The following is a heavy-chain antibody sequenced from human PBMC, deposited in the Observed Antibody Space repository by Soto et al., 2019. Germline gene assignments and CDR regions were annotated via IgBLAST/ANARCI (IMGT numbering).Heavy chain of an antibody. D-gene: IGHD2-2*02. V-gene: IGHV1-3*01. CDR3: AKSATVPAAIAY. J-gene: IGHJ4*02. CDR2: INAGNGNT. Sequence: QVQLVQSGAEVKKPGASVKVSCKASGYTFTSYAMHWVRQAPGQRLEWMGWINAGNGNTKYSQKFQGRVTITRDTSASKAYMELSSLRSADTAVYYYAKSATVPAAIAYWGQGTLVNVSS. CDR1: GYTFTSYA.